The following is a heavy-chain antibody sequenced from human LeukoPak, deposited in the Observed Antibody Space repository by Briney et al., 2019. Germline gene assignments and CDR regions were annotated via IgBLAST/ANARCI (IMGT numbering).Heavy chain of an antibody. CDR3: ARVKGGIAAAGNYFDY. Sequence: PGRFLRLSCAASGFAFSSYAMHWVRQGPGKGLEWVALVSYDGGSKYYADSVKGRIAISRDNSKNTLHLQMNSLRTEDTAVYYCARVKGGIAAAGNYFDYWGQGTLVTVSS. CDR2: VSYDGGSK. D-gene: IGHD6-13*01. V-gene: IGHV3-30*09. J-gene: IGHJ4*02. CDR1: GFAFSSYA.